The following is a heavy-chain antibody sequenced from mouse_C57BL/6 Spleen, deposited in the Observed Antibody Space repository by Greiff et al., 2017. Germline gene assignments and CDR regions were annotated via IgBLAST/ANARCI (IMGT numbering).Heavy chain of an antibody. CDR2: IHPSDSDT. CDR3: AMPYGNYDAMDY. CDR1: GYTFTSYW. J-gene: IGHJ4*01. V-gene: IGHV1-74*01. Sequence: VKLQQPGAELVKPGASVKVSCKASGYTFTSYWMHWVKQRPGRGLEWIGRIHPSDSDTNYNQKFKGKATLTVDKSSSTAYMQLSSLTSEDSAVYYCAMPYGNYDAMDYWGQGTSVTVSS. D-gene: IGHD2-1*01.